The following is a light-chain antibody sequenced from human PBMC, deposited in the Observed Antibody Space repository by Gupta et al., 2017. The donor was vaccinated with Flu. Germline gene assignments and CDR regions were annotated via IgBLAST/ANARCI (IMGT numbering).Light chain of an antibody. CDR3: QSYDSSLSGGV. CDR2: GNS. CDR1: SSNNGAGYD. V-gene: IGLV1-40*01. Sequence: SVLTQPPSVSGAPGQRVPISCIGSSSNNGAGYDVHWYQQLPGTAPKLLIYGNSNRPSGVPDRFSGSKSGTSASLAITGLQAEDEADYYCQSYDSSLSGGVFGGGTKLTVL. J-gene: IGLJ3*02.